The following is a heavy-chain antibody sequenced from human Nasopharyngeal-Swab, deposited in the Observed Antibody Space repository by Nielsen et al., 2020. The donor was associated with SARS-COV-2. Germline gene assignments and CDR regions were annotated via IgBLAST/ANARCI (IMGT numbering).Heavy chain of an antibody. CDR3: ARAMSDYWYFDL. V-gene: IGHV3-13*05. D-gene: IGHD3-10*02. Sequence: GESPKISCAASGFTFSSYDMHWVRQATGKGLEWVSAIGTAGDPYYPGSVKGRFTISRENAKNSLYLQMNSLRAGDTAVYYCARAMSDYWYFDLWGRGTLVTVSS. J-gene: IGHJ2*01. CDR1: GFTFSSYD. CDR2: IGTAGDP.